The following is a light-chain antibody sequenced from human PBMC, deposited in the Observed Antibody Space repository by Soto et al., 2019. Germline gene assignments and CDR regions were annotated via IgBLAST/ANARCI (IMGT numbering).Light chain of an antibody. CDR1: QSVSSN. Sequence: EIVMTQSPATLSVSPGERATLSCRPSQSVSSNLAWYQQKPGQAPRLLIYGASTRATGIPARFSGSGSGTEFTLTISSLQSEDFAVYYCQQYNNWPPPCTFGQGTKLEIK. V-gene: IGKV3-15*01. CDR2: GAS. J-gene: IGKJ2*02. CDR3: QQYNNWPPPCT.